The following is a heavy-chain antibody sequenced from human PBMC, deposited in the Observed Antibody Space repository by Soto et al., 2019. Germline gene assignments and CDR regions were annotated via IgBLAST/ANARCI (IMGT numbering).Heavy chain of an antibody. Sequence: GGSLRLSCAASGFTISSYWMHWVRQAPGKGLVWVSHINTDGSGTRYADSVKGRFTISRDNAKNTLYLQMNSLRAEDTAVYYSAGGLESFMDVWGKGTTVTVSS. D-gene: IGHD1-1*01. J-gene: IGHJ6*03. V-gene: IGHV3-74*01. CDR1: GFTISSYW. CDR3: AGGLESFMDV. CDR2: INTDGSGT.